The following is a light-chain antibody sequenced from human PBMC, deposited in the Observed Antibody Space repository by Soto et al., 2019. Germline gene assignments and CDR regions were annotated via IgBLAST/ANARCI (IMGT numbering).Light chain of an antibody. CDR2: WAS. V-gene: IGKV4-1*01. CDR1: QSVLYSSNNKNY. Sequence: DIVMTQSPDSLAVSLGERATINCKSSQSVLYSSNNKNYLVWFQQKPGQPPKLLISWASTRESGVPDRFSGSGSGTEFTLTISSLQAEDVAVYYCQQYYSLPYTFGQGTKLEIK. J-gene: IGKJ2*01. CDR3: QQYYSLPYT.